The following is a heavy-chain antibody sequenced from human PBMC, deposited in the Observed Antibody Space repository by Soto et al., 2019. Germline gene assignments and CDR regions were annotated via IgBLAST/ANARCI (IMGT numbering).Heavy chain of an antibody. CDR2: ISAYNGNT. Sequence: ASVKVSCKASGYTFTSYGISWVRQAPGQGLEWMGWISAYNGNTNYAQKLQGRVTMTTDTSTSTAYMELRSLRSDDTAVYYCARDQELLWFGELLSPPDAFDIWSQGTMVTVS. CDR1: GYTFTSYG. V-gene: IGHV1-18*04. D-gene: IGHD3-10*01. CDR3: ARDQELLWFGELLSPPDAFDI. J-gene: IGHJ3*02.